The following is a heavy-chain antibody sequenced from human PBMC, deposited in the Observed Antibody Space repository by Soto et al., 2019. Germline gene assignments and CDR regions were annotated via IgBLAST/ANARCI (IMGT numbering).Heavy chain of an antibody. V-gene: IGHV3-23*01. Sequence: EVQLLESGGGLVQPGGSLRLSCAASGFIFRNFALTWVRQAPGKGLEWVSGINGGGSSTDYADSVKGRFTISRDNSKNTLYLQMNSLRAEDTAVYYCARSPRYSYGLGYFDYWGQGTLVTVSS. CDR1: GFIFRNFA. CDR2: INGGGSST. D-gene: IGHD5-18*01. CDR3: ARSPRYSYGLGYFDY. J-gene: IGHJ4*02.